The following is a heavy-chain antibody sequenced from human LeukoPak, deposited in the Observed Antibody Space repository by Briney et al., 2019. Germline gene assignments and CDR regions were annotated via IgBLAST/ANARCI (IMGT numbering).Heavy chain of an antibody. D-gene: IGHD3-16*01. J-gene: IGHJ5*02. CDR3: ATGALIRTWFDP. Sequence: ASVKVSCKVSGYTLTELSMHWVRQAPGEGLEWMGGFDPEDGETIYAQKFQGRVTMTEDTSTDTAYMELSSLRSEDTAVYYCATGALIRTWFDPWGQGTLVTVS. V-gene: IGHV1-24*01. CDR1: GYTLTELS. CDR2: FDPEDGET.